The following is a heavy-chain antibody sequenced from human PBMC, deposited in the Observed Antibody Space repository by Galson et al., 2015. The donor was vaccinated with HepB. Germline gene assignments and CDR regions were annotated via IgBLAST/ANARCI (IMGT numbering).Heavy chain of an antibody. V-gene: IGHV4-61*02. CDR1: GGSISSGSYY. J-gene: IGHJ3*02. CDR3: ARDRGWNDVRDAFDI. CDR2: IYTSGST. Sequence: TLSLTCTVSGGSISSGSYYWSWIRQPAGKGLEWIGRIYTSGSTNYNPSLKSRVTMSVDTSKNQFSLKLSSVTAADTAVYYCARDRGWNDVRDAFDIWGQGTMVTVSS. D-gene: IGHD1-1*01.